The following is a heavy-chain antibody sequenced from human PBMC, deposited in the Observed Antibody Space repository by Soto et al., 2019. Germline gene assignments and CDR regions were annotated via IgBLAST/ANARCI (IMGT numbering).Heavy chain of an antibody. V-gene: IGHV1-69*06. Sequence: SVKVSCKASGGTFSSYAISWVRQAPGQGLEWMGGIIPIFGTANYAQKFQGRVTITADKSTSTAYMELSSLRSEDTAVYYCAREEGTGYHYYGMDVWGQGTTVTVYS. CDR3: AREEGTGYHYYGMDV. CDR2: IIPIFGTA. J-gene: IGHJ6*02. CDR1: GGTFSSYA.